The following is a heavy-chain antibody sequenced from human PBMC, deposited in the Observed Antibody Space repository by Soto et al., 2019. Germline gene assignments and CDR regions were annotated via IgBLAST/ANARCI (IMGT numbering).Heavy chain of an antibody. CDR3: ARDRGPWTNFDY. Sequence: SETLSLTCTVSGGSISSGGYYWSWIRQHPGKGLEWIGYIYYSGSTYYNPSLKSRVTISVDTSKNQFSLKLSSVTAADTAAYYCARDRGPWTNFDYWGQGTLVTVSS. J-gene: IGHJ4*02. CDR1: GGSISSGGYY. CDR2: IYYSGST. D-gene: IGHD1-26*01. V-gene: IGHV4-31*03.